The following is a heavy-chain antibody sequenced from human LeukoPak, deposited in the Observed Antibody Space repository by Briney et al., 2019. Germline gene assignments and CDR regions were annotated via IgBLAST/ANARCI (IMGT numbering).Heavy chain of an antibody. J-gene: IGHJ4*02. V-gene: IGHV3-15*01. D-gene: IGHD6-6*01. Sequence: PGGSLRLSCAASGFTFTNAWMSWVRQAPGKGLEWVGRIKSKTDGGTTDYAAPVKGRFTISRDDSKNTLYLQMNSLKTEDTAVYYCTTSFCKYSTVDYWGQGTLVTVSS. CDR1: GFTFTNAW. CDR3: TTSFCKYSTVDY. CDR2: IKSKTDGGTT.